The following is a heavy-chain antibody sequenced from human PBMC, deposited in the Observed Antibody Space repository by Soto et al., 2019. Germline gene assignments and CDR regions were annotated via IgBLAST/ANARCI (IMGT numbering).Heavy chain of an antibody. V-gene: IGHV1-8*01. CDR3: ARGFSSYSDH. CDR2: MNPNTGNT. J-gene: IGHJ4*02. Sequence: QVLLVQSGAEVKKPGASVKVSCEASGYTFVDYDINWVRQAAGQGLEWMGWMNPNTGNTAYAQKFQGRLTLTRDTSINTAYMELKGLTADVTATYYCARGFSSYSDHWAQGTHVTVSS. CDR1: GYTFVDYD. D-gene: IGHD6-13*01.